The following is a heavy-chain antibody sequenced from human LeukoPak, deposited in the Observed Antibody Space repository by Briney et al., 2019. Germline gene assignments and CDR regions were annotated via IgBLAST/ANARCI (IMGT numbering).Heavy chain of an antibody. CDR1: GGSIGRSSYF. CDR3: ARVFEMATIRKLYYFDH. D-gene: IGHD5-24*01. CDR2: IYYSGSA. Sequence: SETLSLTCRVSGGSIGRSSYFWGWIRQPPGKGPEWIGSIYYSGSAYYNPSLRRRVTISVDTSKNQFSLKFSPVTAADTAIYYCARVFEMATIRKLYYFDHWGQGTLVTVSS. V-gene: IGHV4-39*01. J-gene: IGHJ4*02.